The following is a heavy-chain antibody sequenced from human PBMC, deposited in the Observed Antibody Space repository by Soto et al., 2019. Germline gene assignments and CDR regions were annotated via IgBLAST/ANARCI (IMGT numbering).Heavy chain of an antibody. CDR3: ARVRLGVAGTTHYYYYGMDV. D-gene: IGHD6-19*01. CDR1: GDSVSSNSAA. Sequence: SETLSLTCAISGDSVSSNSAAWNWIRQSPSRGLEWLGRTYYRSKWYNDYAVSVKSRITINPDTSKNQFSLQLNSVTPEDTAVYYCARVRLGVAGTTHYYYYGMDVWGQGTTVTVS. J-gene: IGHJ6*02. V-gene: IGHV6-1*01. CDR2: TYYRSKWYN.